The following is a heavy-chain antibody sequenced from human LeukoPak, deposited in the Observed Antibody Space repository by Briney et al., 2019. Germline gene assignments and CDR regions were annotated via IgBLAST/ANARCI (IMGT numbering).Heavy chain of an antibody. V-gene: IGHV4-4*07. CDR2: IYRSGST. J-gene: IGHJ4*02. Sequence: SETLPLTCTVSGGSISSYYWSWIRQPAGKGLEWIGRIYRSGSTNYNPSLESGVTMSVDMSKNQFSLKLTSVTAADAAVYYCAHHGPDYYFRHWGQGNLVSVS. D-gene: IGHD1-14*01. CDR3: AHHGPDYYFRH. CDR1: GGSISSYY.